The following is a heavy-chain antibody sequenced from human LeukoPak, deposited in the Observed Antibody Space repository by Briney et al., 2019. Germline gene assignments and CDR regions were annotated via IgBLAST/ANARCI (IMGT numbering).Heavy chain of an antibody. CDR1: GFTFTNAW. D-gene: IGHD3-10*01. CDR2: IKSKNDGGTT. CDR3: TPPVR. J-gene: IGHJ4*02. V-gene: IGHV3-15*01. Sequence: GGSLRLSCAASGFTFTNAWMSWVRQAPGKGLEWVGRIKSKNDGGTTDYAAPVKGRFTISRDDSKNTLYLQMNSLKTEDTAVYYCTPPVRGGQGTLVTVSS.